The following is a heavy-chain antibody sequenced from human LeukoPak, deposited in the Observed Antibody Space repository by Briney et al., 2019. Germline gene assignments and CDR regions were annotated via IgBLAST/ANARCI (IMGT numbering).Heavy chain of an antibody. CDR1: GGSISSYY. D-gene: IGHD6-13*01. CDR2: IYYSGST. CDR3: ARAHSSSWYKDGMDV. J-gene: IGHJ6*02. Sequence: PSETLSLTCTVSGGSISSYYWGWIRQPPGKGLEWIGYIYYSGSTNYNPSLKSRVTISVDTSKNQFSLKLSSVTAADTAVYYCARAHSSSWYKDGMDVWGQGTTVTVSS. V-gene: IGHV4-59*01.